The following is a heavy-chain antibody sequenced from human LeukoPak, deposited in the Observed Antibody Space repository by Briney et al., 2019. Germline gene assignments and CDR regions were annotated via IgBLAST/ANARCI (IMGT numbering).Heavy chain of an antibody. Sequence: GEPLKISCKGSGYSFTSYWIGWVRQMPGKGLEWMGIIYPGDSDTRYSPSFQGQVTISADKSISTAYLQWSSLKASDTAMYYCARQKRYFDWLPKGYFDYWGQGTLVTVSS. CDR1: GYSFTSYW. J-gene: IGHJ4*02. CDR2: IYPGDSDT. V-gene: IGHV5-51*01. D-gene: IGHD3-9*01. CDR3: ARQKRYFDWLPKGYFDY.